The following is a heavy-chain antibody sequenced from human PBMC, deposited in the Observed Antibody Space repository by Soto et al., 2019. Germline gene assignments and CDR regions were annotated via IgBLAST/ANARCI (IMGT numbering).Heavy chain of an antibody. D-gene: IGHD4-4*01. Sequence: SETLSLTCTVSGGSISSSSYYWGWIRQPPGKGLEWIGSIYYSGSTYYNPSLKSRVTISVDTSKNQFSLKLSSVTAADTAVYYCARPHDDYSNYEAMNWFDPRGQGTLVTASS. CDR1: GGSISSSSYY. V-gene: IGHV4-39*01. CDR2: IYYSGST. CDR3: ARPHDDYSNYEAMNWFDP. J-gene: IGHJ5*02.